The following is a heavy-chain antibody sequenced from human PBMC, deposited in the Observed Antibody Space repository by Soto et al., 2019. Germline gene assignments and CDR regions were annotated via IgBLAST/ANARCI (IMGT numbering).Heavy chain of an antibody. CDR2: INHSGST. CDR1: GGSFSGYY. J-gene: IGHJ6*03. D-gene: IGHD3-10*01. CDR3: ARGCFTNYYGSGSRPCYMDV. Sequence: SETLSLTCAVYGGSFSGYYWSWIRQPPGKGLEWIGEINHSGSTNYNPSIKSRVTISVDTSKNQFSLKLSSVTAADTAVYYCARGCFTNYYGSGSRPCYMDVWGKGTTVTVSS. V-gene: IGHV4-34*01.